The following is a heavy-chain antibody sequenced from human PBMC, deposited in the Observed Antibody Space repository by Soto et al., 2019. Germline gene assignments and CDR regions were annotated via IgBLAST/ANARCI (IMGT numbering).Heavy chain of an antibody. CDR2: IYYSGST. D-gene: IGHD3-22*01. CDR1: GGSISSGDYY. Sequence: QVQLQESGPGLVKPSQTLSLTCTVSGGSISSGDYYWSWIRQPPGKGLEWIGYIYYSGSTYYNPSLKSRVTISGDTSKNQFSLKLSSVTAADTAVYYCSRDTGYYDSSGYDYWGQGTLVTVSS. J-gene: IGHJ4*02. CDR3: SRDTGYYDSSGYDY. V-gene: IGHV4-30-4*01.